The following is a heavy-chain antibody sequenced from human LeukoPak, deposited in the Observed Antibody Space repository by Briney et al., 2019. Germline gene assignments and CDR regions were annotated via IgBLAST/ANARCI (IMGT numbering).Heavy chain of an antibody. J-gene: IGHJ1*01. Sequence: GESLKISCKGSGYSFTNYWIGWVHQMPGKGLEWIGIIYPGDSDTRYSPSFQGHVTISADKSISTAYLQWSSLEASDTDMYYCARVLSSSWYFGTKAEEYFQHWGQGTLVTVSS. CDR2: IYPGDSDT. V-gene: IGHV5-51*07. CDR3: ARVLSSSWYFGTKAEEYFQH. CDR1: GYSFTNYW. D-gene: IGHD6-13*01.